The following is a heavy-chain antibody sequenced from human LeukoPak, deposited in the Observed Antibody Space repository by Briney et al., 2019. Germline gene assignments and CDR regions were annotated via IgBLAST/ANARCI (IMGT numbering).Heavy chain of an antibody. J-gene: IGHJ5*02. V-gene: IGHV4-39*07. D-gene: IGHD2-15*01. CDR2: IYYSGST. CDR1: GGSISSSSYY. CDR3: ARKYLGYCSGGSCKRAWFDP. Sequence: KPSETLPLTCTVSGGSISSSSYYWGWIRQPPGKGLEWIGSIYYSGSTYYNPSLKSRVTISVDTSKNQFSLKLSSVTAADTAVYYCARKYLGYCSGGSCKRAWFDPWGQGTLVTVSS.